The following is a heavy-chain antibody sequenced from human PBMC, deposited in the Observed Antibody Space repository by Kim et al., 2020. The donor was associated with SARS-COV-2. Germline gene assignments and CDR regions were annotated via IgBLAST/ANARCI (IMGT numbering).Heavy chain of an antibody. V-gene: IGHV3-23*01. Sequence: GGSLRLSCAASGFTFSSYAMSWVRQAPGKGLEWVSAISGSGGSTYYADSVKGRFTISRDNSKNTLYLQMNSLRAEDTAVYYCANPPFRYGSGSYSEPIDYWGQGTLVTVSS. CDR1: GFTFSSYA. CDR2: ISGSGGST. J-gene: IGHJ4*02. CDR3: ANPPFRYGSGSYSEPIDY. D-gene: IGHD3-10*01.